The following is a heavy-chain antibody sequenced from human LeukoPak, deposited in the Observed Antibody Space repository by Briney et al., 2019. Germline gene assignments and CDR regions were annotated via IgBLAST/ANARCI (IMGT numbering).Heavy chain of an antibody. CDR3: ARWTSVVLGTKRGFDP. V-gene: IGHV4-34*01. CDR1: GGSFSGYY. D-gene: IGHD4-23*01. CDR2: INHSGST. Sequence: TSETLSLTCAVYGGSFSGYYWSWIRQPPGNGLEWIGEINHSGSTNSNPSLKSRVTISVDTSKNQFSLKLSSVTAADTAVYYCARWTSVVLGTKRGFDPWGQGTLVTVSS. J-gene: IGHJ5*02.